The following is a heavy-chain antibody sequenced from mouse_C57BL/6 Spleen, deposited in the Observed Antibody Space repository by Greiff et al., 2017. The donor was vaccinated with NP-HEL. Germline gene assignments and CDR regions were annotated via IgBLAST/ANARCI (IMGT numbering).Heavy chain of an antibody. J-gene: IGHJ4*01. CDR1: GFSLTSYG. CDR3: AKQAGGDGSIYYAMDY. V-gene: IGHV2-9*01. Sequence: ESGPGLVAPSQSLSITCTVSGFSLTSYGVDWVRQPPGKGLEWLGVIWGGGSTNYNSALMSRLSISKDNSKSQVFLKMNSLQTDDTAMYYCAKQAGGDGSIYYAMDYWGQGTSVTVSS. CDR2: IWGGGST. D-gene: IGHD2-3*01.